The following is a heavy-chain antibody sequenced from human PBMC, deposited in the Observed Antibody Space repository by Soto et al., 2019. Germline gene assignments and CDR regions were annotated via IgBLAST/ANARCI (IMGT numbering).Heavy chain of an antibody. J-gene: IGHJ6*02. CDR2: ISSSSSTI. CDR3: ARADSGYAHGYYYYGMDV. CDR1: GFPFSSYS. D-gene: IGHD5-12*01. V-gene: IGHV3-48*01. Sequence: GGSLRLSCAASGFPFSSYSMNWVRQAPGKGLEWVSYISSSSSTIYYADSVKGRFTISRDNAKNSPYLQMNSLRAEDTAVYYCARADSGYAHGYYYYGMDVWGQGTTVTVSS.